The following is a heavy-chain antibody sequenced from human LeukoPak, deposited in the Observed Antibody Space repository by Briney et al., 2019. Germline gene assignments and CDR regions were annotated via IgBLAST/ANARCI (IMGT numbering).Heavy chain of an antibody. Sequence: GGSLRLSCAASGFTFDDYAMHWVRQAPGKGLEWVSGISWNSGSIGYADSVKGRFTISRDNAKNSLYLQMNSLRAEDTALYYCAKDSSSGWLVGGYYFDYWGQGTLVTVSS. V-gene: IGHV3-9*01. D-gene: IGHD6-19*01. CDR2: ISWNSGSI. CDR3: AKDSSSGWLVGGYYFDY. CDR1: GFTFDDYA. J-gene: IGHJ4*02.